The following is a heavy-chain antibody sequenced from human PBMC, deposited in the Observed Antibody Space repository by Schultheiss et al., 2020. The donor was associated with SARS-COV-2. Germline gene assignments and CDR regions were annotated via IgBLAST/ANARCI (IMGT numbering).Heavy chain of an antibody. CDR1: GGSISSYY. CDR2: IYTSGST. CDR3: ARDRYYYGSGKTRFDP. Sequence: GSLRLSCTVSGGSISSYYWSWIRQPAGKGLEWIGRIYTSGSTNYNPSLKSRVTMSVDTSKNQFSLKLSSVTAADTAVYYCARDRYYYGSGKTRFDPWGQGTLVTVSS. D-gene: IGHD3-10*01. J-gene: IGHJ5*02. V-gene: IGHV4-4*07.